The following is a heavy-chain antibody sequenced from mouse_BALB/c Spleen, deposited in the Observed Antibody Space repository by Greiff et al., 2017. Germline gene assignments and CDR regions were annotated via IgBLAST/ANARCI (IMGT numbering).Heavy chain of an antibody. J-gene: IGHJ4*01. Sequence: QVQLQQSGPGLVAPSQSLSITCTVSGFSLTSYGVSWVRQPPGKGLEWLGVIWGDGSTNYHSALISRLSISKDNSKSQVFFKMNSLQADDTAIYYCAKNSLFSYALDYWGQGTSVTVSS. V-gene: IGHV2-3*01. CDR1: GFSLTSYG. D-gene: IGHD6-5*01. CDR2: IWGDGST. CDR3: AKNSLFSYALDY.